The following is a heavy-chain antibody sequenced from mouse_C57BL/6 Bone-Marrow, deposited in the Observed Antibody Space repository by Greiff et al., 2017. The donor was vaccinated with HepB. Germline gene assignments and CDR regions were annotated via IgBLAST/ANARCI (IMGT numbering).Heavy chain of an antibody. J-gene: IGHJ1*03. CDR3: ARENLPWYFDV. V-gene: IGHV1-69*01. CDR2: IDPSDSYT. CDR1: GYTFTSYW. Sequence: QVQLQQPGAELVMPGASVKLSCKASGYTFTSYWMHWVKQRPGQGLEWIGEIDPSDSYTNYNQKFKGKSTLTVDKSSSTAYMQLSSLTSEDSAVYYCARENLPWYFDVWGTGTTVTVSS.